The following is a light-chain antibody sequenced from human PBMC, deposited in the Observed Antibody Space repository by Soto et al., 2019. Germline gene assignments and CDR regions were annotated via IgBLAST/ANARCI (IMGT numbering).Light chain of an antibody. Sequence: EIVLTQSPGTLSLSPGERATLSCRASQSVNKNFIAWYQQKPGQAPRLLINGASSRATGIPDRFSGGGSGTDFSLTIDRLEPEDFAVYFCQQYGSSHPTFGGGTKVASK. V-gene: IGKV3-20*01. CDR1: QSVNKNF. CDR2: GAS. CDR3: QQYGSSHPT. J-gene: IGKJ4*01.